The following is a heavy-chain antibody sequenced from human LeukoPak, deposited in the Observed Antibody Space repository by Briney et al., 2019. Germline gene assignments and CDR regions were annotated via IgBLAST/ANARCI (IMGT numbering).Heavy chain of an antibody. CDR3: ARAGSRYYYYYYGMDV. Sequence: GGSLRLSCAASGFSFISYGMHWVRQAPGKGLEWVANIKQDGSEKYYVDSVKGRFTISRDNAKNSLYLQMNSLRAEDTAVYYCARAGSRYYYYYYGMDVWGQGTTVTVSS. CDR2: IKQDGSEK. J-gene: IGHJ6*02. CDR1: GFSFISYG. V-gene: IGHV3-7*04.